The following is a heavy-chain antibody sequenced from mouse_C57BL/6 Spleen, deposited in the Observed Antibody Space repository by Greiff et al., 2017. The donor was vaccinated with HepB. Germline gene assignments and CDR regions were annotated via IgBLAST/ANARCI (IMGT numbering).Heavy chain of an antibody. CDR1: GFSLTSYG. D-gene: IGHD1-1*01. CDR2: IWSGGST. V-gene: IGHV2-2*01. Sequence: QVQLKQSGPGLVQPSQSLSITCTVSGFSLTSYGVHWVRQSPGKGLEWLGVIWSGGSTDYNAAFISRLSISKDNYKSQVFFKMNSLQADDTAIYYCASPVVAPYWGQGTLVTVSA. CDR3: ASPVVAPY. J-gene: IGHJ3*01.